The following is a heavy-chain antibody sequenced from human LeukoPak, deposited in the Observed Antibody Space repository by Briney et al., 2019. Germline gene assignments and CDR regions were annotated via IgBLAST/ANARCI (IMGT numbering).Heavy chain of an antibody. CDR3: AKDRFSMIVVVDFDY. D-gene: IGHD3-22*01. J-gene: IGHJ4*02. Sequence: GGSLRLSCAAPGFTLSSNAMSWVGQAPGKGREWVSAFSGSGGSTYYADSVKGRLTISRDNSKNTLYLQMNSLRAEDTAVYYCAKDRFSMIVVVDFDYWGQGTLVTVSS. V-gene: IGHV3-23*01. CDR1: GFTLSSNA. CDR2: FSGSGGST.